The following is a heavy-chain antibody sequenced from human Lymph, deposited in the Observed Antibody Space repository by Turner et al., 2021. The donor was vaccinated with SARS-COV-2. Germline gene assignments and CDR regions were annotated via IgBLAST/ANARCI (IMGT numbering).Heavy chain of an antibody. J-gene: IGHJ2*01. V-gene: IGHV3-48*03. Sequence: EVQLVESGGGLVQPGGSLRLSCAASGFTFRSYEMNWVRQAPGKGLECVSYISSSGGTIYYADSVKGRFTISRDNAKNSLYLQMNSLRAEDTAVYYCARDQYYDSSGYYFFRASYFDLWGRGTLVTVSS. CDR3: ARDQYYDSSGYYFFRASYFDL. CDR2: ISSSGGTI. D-gene: IGHD3-22*01. CDR1: GFTFRSYE.